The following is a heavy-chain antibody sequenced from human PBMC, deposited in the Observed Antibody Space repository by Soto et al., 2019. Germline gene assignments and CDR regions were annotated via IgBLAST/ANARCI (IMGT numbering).Heavy chain of an antibody. CDR1: GFIFSDFA. V-gene: IGHV3-23*01. Sequence: DVQLLESGGDLVQPGESLRLSCAASGFIFSDFAMSWVRQTPGKGLEWVSAVSVYGGSTHYSDAVKGRFTISRDNSRDTLFLQMNSLGAEDAAVYYCARRPAGDSHWYFDLWGRGTLVTVSS. CDR3: ARRPAGDSHWYFDL. D-gene: IGHD2-21*01. J-gene: IGHJ2*01. CDR2: VSVYGGST.